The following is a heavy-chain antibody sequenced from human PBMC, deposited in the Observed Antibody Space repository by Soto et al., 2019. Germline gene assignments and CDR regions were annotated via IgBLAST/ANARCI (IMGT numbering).Heavy chain of an antibody. J-gene: IGHJ4*02. CDR3: AHAMMVVVITTECYFDY. V-gene: IGHV2-5*01. CDR2: IYWNDDK. Sequence: SGPTLVNPTQTLTLTCTFSGFSLSTSGVGVGWIRQPPGKALEWLALIYWNDDKRYSPSLKSRLTITKDTSKNQVVLTMTNMDPVDTATYYCAHAMMVVVITTECYFDYWGQGTLVTVSS. CDR1: GFSLSTSGVG. D-gene: IGHD3-22*01.